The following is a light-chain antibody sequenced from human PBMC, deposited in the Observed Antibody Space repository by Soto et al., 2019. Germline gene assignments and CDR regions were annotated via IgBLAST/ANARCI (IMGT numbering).Light chain of an antibody. CDR2: AAS. Sequence: ASRMTQSPSSLSASTGDRVTITCRASQGISSYLAWYQQKPGKAPKLLIYAASTLQSGVPSRFSGSGSGTDFTLTISCLQSEDFATYYCQQYYSYARTFGQGTKVDIK. J-gene: IGKJ1*01. CDR3: QQYYSYART. CDR1: QGISSY. V-gene: IGKV1-8*01.